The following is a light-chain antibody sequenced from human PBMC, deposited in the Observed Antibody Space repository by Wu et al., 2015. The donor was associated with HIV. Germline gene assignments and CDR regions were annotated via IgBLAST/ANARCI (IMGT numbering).Light chain of an antibody. J-gene: IGKJ2*01. CDR2: GTS. Sequence: DMQVTQSPPSLSASVGDRVTITCRTTQNITTYINWYQQKLGEAPNLLIFGTSSLQRGVPSRFSGGGSGTDFNLAINGLRPDDFATYYCQYDVIFGQGTKLDIK. CDR1: QNITTY. V-gene: IGKV1-39*01. CDR3: QYDVI.